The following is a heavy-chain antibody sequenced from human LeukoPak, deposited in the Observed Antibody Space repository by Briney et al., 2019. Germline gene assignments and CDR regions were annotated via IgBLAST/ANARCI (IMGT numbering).Heavy chain of an antibody. CDR1: GFTFTSSA. V-gene: IGHV1-58*01. CDR3: AADPSDYYGSGSYPLY. CDR2: IVVGSGNT. D-gene: IGHD3-10*01. J-gene: IGHJ4*02. Sequence: SVKVSCKASGFTFTSSAVQWVRQARGQRLEWIGWIVVGSGNTNYAQKFQERVTITRDMSTSTAYMELSSLRSEDTAVYYCAADPSDYYGSGSYPLYWGQGTLVTVSS.